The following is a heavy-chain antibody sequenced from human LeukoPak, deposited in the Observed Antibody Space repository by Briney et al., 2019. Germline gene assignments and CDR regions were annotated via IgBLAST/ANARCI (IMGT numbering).Heavy chain of an antibody. J-gene: IGHJ4*02. Sequence: SLRXSCAASGFTFSSYWMSWVRQTPGKGLEWVANIKQDGSEKYYVDSVKGRFSISRDNAKNSLYLQMNSLRAEDTAVYYCARDADSGSYFGDYWGQGTLVTVSS. D-gene: IGHD1-26*01. CDR3: ARDADSGSYFGDY. CDR1: GFTFSSYW. CDR2: IKQDGSEK. V-gene: IGHV3-7*01.